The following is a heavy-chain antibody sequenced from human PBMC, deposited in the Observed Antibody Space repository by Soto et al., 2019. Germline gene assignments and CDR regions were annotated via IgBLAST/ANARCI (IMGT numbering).Heavy chain of an antibody. CDR2: ISYDGSNK. Sequence: GGSLRLSCAASGFTFSSYGMRWVRQAPGKGLEWVAVISYDGSNKYYADSVKGRFTISRDNSKNTLYLKMNSLRAEDTAVYYCAKVQRQLTRKNWYFDLWGRGTLVTVSS. CDR3: AKVQRQLTRKNWYFDL. V-gene: IGHV3-30*18. D-gene: IGHD1-1*01. CDR1: GFTFSSYG. J-gene: IGHJ2*01.